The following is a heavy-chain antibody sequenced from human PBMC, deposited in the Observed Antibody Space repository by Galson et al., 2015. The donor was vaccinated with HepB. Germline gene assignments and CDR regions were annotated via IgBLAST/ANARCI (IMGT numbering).Heavy chain of an antibody. D-gene: IGHD5-18*01. CDR2: IVVGSGNT. J-gene: IGHJ3*02. CDR1: GFIFTSSA. CDR3: AADRGQLWSHDAFDI. V-gene: IGHV1-58*02. Sequence: SVKVSCKASGFIFTSSAMQWVRQARGQRLEWIGWIVVGSGNTNYAQKFQERVTITRDMSTSTAYMELSSLRSEDTAAYYCAADRGQLWSHDAFDIWGQGTMVTVSS.